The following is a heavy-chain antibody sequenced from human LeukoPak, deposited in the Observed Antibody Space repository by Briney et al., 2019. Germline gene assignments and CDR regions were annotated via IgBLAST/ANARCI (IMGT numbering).Heavy chain of an antibody. CDR2: IKQDGSEK. D-gene: IGHD2-21*02. V-gene: IGHV3-7*01. CDR1: GFIFSNHW. CDR3: ARHDCSGGDCYSVDY. Sequence: GGSLRLSCAASGFIFSNHWMSWVRPAPGKGLEWVANIKQDGSEKYYVDSVKGRFTISRDNAKNSVYLQMNSLRAEDMAVYYCARHDCSGGDCYSVDYWGQGTLVTVSS. J-gene: IGHJ4*02.